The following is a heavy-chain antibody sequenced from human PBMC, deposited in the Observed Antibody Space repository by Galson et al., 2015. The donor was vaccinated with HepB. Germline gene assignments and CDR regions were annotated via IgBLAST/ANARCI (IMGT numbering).Heavy chain of an antibody. D-gene: IGHD5-18*01. CDR2: ISSSSTYI. CDR3: ARDAREYSYGSNLDY. CDR1: GFTFSTYS. Sequence: SLRLSCAASGFTFSTYSMNWVRQAPGKGLEWVSSISSSSTYIYYADSVTGRFTISRDNAKNSLYLQMNSLRAEDTAVYYCARDAREYSYGSNLDYWGQGTLVTVSS. J-gene: IGHJ4*02. V-gene: IGHV3-21*01.